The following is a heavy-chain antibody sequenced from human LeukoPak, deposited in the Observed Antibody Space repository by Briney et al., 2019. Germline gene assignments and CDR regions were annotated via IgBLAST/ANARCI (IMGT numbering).Heavy chain of an antibody. CDR1: GYSFTSYW. CDR3: AKITMVRGVIIWFDP. J-gene: IGHJ5*02. Sequence: GESLKISCKGSGYSFTSYWIGWVRQMPGKGLEWMGIIYPGDSDTRYSPSFQGQVTISADKSISTAYPQWSSLKASDTAMYYCAKITMVRGVIIWFDPWGQGTLVTVSS. CDR2: IYPGDSDT. D-gene: IGHD3-10*01. V-gene: IGHV5-51*01.